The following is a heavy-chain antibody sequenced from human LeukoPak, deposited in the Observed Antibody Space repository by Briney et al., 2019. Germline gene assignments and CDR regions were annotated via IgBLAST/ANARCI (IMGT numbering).Heavy chain of an antibody. CDR1: GFAFSSFA. CDR3: SKGRGSTLTNIDF. CDR2: VSDSGVNT. J-gene: IGHJ4*02. D-gene: IGHD4-11*01. V-gene: IGHV3-23*01. Sequence: GGSLRLSCAASGFAFSSFAMTWVRQSPGKGLEWVSSVSDSGVNTYYAGSVRGRFSVSRDNFKNILYLQMNSLTVEDTAFYYCSKGRGSTLTNIDFWGQGALVTVSS.